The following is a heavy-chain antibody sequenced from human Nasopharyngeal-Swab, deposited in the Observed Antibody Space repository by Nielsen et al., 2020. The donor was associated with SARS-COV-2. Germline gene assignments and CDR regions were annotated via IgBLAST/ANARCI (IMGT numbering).Heavy chain of an antibody. D-gene: IGHD3-10*01. CDR1: GFILSDYA. CDR2: ISGSGSST. CDR3: ARKELPFDY. Sequence: GGSLRLFCAASGFILSDYAMSWVRQAPGKGLEWVSTISGSGSSTYYTDSVRGRFTVSRDNSKNTVYLQMNSLRAEDTAVYYCARKELPFDYWGQGTLVTVSS. J-gene: IGHJ4*02. V-gene: IGHV3-23*01.